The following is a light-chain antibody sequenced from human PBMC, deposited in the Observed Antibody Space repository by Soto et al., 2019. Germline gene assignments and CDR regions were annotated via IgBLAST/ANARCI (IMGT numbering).Light chain of an antibody. J-gene: IGLJ1*01. CDR1: SIDIAPYNY. CDR2: EVS. CDR3: SSYTSSTNYV. V-gene: IGLV2-14*01. Sequence: QSALTQPASVSGSPGQSLTIPSTGTSIDIAPYNYVSWYQQHPGKAPKLIIYEVSYRPSGISNRFSGSKSGNTASLTISGLQAEDEADYYCSSYTSSTNYVFGTGTKVTVL.